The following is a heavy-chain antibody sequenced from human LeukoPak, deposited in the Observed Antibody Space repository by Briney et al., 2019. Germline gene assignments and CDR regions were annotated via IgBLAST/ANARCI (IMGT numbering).Heavy chain of an antibody. D-gene: IGHD3-9*01. CDR3: ARGIGGYDILTGYYGYYYYGMDV. CDR1: GGSISSYY. CDR2: IYYSGST. Sequence: SETLSLTCTVSGGSISSYYWSWIRQPPGKGLEWIGYIYYSGSTNYNPSLKSRVTISVDTSKNQFSLKLSSVTAAGTAVYYCARGIGGYDILTGYYGYYYYGMDVWGQGTTVTVSS. V-gene: IGHV4-59*01. J-gene: IGHJ6*02.